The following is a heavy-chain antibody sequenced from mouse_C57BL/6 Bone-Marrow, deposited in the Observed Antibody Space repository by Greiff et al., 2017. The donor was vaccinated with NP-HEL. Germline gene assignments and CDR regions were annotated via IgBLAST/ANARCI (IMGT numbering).Heavy chain of an antibody. D-gene: IGHD2-5*01. CDR3: ARHGLYSNYLYFDY. J-gene: IGHJ2*01. CDR2: ISNLAYSI. V-gene: IGHV5-15*01. CDR1: GFTFSDYG. Sequence: EVKLMESGGGLVQPGGSLKLSCAASGFTFSDYGMAWVRQAPRKGPEWVAFISNLAYSIYYADTVTGRFPISRENAKNTLYLEMSSLRSEDTAMYYCARHGLYSNYLYFDYWGQGTTLTVSS.